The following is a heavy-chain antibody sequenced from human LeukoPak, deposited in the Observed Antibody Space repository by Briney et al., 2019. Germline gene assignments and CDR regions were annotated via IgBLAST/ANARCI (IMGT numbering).Heavy chain of an antibody. CDR1: GGSFS. V-gene: IGHV4-34*01. J-gene: IGHJ4*02. CDR2: VNHSGGT. Sequence: KPSETLSLTCAVYGGSFSWIRQPPEKGLEWIGEVNHSGGTNYNPSLKSRVSISVDTSKNQFSLKLSSVTAADTAVYYCARKRGNFYGSGSYIDYWGQGTLVTVSS. D-gene: IGHD3-10*01. CDR3: ARKRGNFYGSGSYIDY.